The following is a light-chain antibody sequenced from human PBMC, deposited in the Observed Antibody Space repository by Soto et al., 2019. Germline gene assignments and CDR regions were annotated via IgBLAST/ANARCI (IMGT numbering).Light chain of an antibody. Sequence: ATRTTQSPSSFSAPPGDRVTIPCRASQGISSYLAWYQQKPGKAPKLLIYAASTLQSGVPSRFSGSGSGTDFTLTISCLQSEDFAPYYCQEYYSYPFTLGQGTRLEI. CDR1: QGISSY. V-gene: IGKV1-8*01. J-gene: IGKJ5*01. CDR3: QEYYSYPFT. CDR2: AAS.